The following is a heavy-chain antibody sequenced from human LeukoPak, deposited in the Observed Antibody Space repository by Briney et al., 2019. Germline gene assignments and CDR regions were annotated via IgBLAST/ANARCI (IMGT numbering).Heavy chain of an antibody. V-gene: IGHV3-21*01. Sequence: PGGSLRLSCAASGFTFSRYSMNWVRQAPGKGLEWVSSISSSSSYIYYADSVKGRFTISRDNAKNSLYLQMNSLRAEDTAVYYCARDGPDDIVVVPAAIRRFDYWGPGTLVTVSS. J-gene: IGHJ4*02. CDR3: ARDGPDDIVVVPAAIRRFDY. D-gene: IGHD2-2*02. CDR2: ISSSSSYI. CDR1: GFTFSRYS.